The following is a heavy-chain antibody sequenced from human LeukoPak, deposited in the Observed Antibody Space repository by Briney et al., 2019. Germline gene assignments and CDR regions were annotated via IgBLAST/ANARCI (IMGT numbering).Heavy chain of an antibody. CDR3: ARGGAAAGTGDY. CDR2: MNPNSGNT. V-gene: IGHV1-8*01. D-gene: IGHD6-13*01. Sequence: ASVKVSCKASGYTLTSYDINWVRQATGQGLEWMGWMNPNSGNTGYAQKFQGRVTMTRNTSISTAYMELSSLRSEDTAVYYCARGGAAAGTGDYWGQGTLVTVSS. J-gene: IGHJ4*02. CDR1: GYTLTSYD.